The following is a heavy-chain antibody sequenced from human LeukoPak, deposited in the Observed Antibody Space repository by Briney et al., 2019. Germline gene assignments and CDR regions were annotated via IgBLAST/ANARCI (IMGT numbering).Heavy chain of an antibody. D-gene: IGHD6-13*01. CDR1: GFTFSSYG. V-gene: IGHV3-33*01. J-gene: IGHJ4*02. Sequence: QSGGSLRLSCAASGFTFSSYGMHWVRQAPGKGLEWVAVIWYDGSNKYYADSVKGRFTISRDNSKNTLYLQMNSLRAEDTAVYYCARDRSQIRSSSWRGGFDYWGQGTLVTVSS. CDR2: IWYDGSNK. CDR3: ARDRSQIRSSSWRGGFDY.